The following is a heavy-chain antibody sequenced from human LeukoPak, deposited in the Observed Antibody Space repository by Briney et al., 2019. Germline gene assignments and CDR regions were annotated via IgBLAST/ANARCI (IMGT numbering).Heavy chain of an antibody. D-gene: IGHD2/OR15-2a*01. CDR3: ARDPEKYSDNWYFDL. CDR2: INHSGST. Sequence: PSETLSLTCAVYGGSFSGYYWSWIRQPPGKGLEWIGEINHSGSTNYNPSLKSRVTMPVDTSKNHFSLNPSSVTAEDTAVYYCARDPEKYSDNWYFDLWGRGTLVTVSS. V-gene: IGHV4-34*01. J-gene: IGHJ2*01. CDR1: GGSFSGYY.